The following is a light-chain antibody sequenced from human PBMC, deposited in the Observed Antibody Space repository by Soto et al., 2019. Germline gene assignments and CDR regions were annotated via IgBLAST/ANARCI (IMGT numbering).Light chain of an antibody. V-gene: IGKV1-39*01. CDR2: DIS. Sequence: DIQLTQSPSSLSASVGDRVIITCRASEGVRTHLNWYQQRPGKVPKLLINDISNLQSGVPSRFSGSGSGTDFTLTISSLAPEDIATYFCQQSFRIPTFGQGTKVTIK. J-gene: IGKJ1*01. CDR3: QQSFRIPT. CDR1: EGVRTH.